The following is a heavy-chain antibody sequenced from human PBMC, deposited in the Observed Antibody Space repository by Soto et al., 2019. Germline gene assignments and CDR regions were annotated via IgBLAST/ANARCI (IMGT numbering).Heavy chain of an antibody. V-gene: IGHV1-3*05. J-gene: IGHJ4*02. CDR3: ARGGPPIAY. Sequence: QVQLVQSGAEEKKPGASVKVSCKASGYTFSSYAMHWVRQAPGQRLEWMGWINAGNGNTKYSQKFQGRVTITRDPSASTAYMELSRLRSEETAVYYCARGGPPIAYWGQGTLVTVSS. CDR2: INAGNGNT. D-gene: IGHD3-10*01. CDR1: GYTFSSYA.